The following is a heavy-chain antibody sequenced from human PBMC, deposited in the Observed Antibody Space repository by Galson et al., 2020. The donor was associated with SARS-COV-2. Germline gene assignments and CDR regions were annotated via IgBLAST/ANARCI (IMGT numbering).Heavy chain of an antibody. CDR2: ISGSGGST. D-gene: IGHD3-3*01. CDR3: ANGDFWSGYYTCYFDY. CDR1: GFTFSSYA. Sequence: GESLKISCAASGFTFSSYAMSWVRQAPGKGLEWVSAISGSGGSTYYADSVKGRLTISRDNSKNTLYLQMNSLRAEDTAVYYCANGDFWSGYYTCYFDYWGQGTLVTVSS. V-gene: IGHV3-23*01. J-gene: IGHJ4*02.